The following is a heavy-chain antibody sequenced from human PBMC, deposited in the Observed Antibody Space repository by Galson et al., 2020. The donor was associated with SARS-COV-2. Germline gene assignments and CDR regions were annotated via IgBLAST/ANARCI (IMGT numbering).Heavy chain of an antibody. CDR1: AFTFSSYA. J-gene: IGHJ4*02. CDR2: IWYDGSNK. D-gene: IGHD3-22*01. CDR3: ARVVLRSWALDY. V-gene: IGHV3-33*08. Sequence: GGSLRLSCAASAFTFSSYAMHWVRQAPGKGLEWVAVIWYDGSNKYYADSVKGRFTISRDNSKNTLYLQMNSLRAEDTAVYYCARVVLRSWALDYWGQGTLVTVSS.